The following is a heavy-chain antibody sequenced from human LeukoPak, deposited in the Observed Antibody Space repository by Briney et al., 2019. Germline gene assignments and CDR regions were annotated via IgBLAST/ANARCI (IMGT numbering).Heavy chain of an antibody. V-gene: IGHV3-30*18. CDR2: ISYDGSNK. J-gene: IGHJ3*02. CDR3: AKEGYYDSSGTYAFDI. Sequence: TGRSLRLSCAASGFTFSSYGMHWVRQAPGKGLEWVAVISYDGSNKYYADSVKGRFTISRDNSKNTLYLQMSSLRVEDTAVYYCAKEGYYDSSGTYAFDIWXQGTMVTVSS. D-gene: IGHD3-22*01. CDR1: GFTFSSYG.